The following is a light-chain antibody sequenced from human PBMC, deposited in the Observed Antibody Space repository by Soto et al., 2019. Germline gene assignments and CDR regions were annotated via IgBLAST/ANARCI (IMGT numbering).Light chain of an antibody. V-gene: IGLV1-47*02. J-gene: IGLJ3*02. CDR1: SSNIGNNY. CDR3: ATWDDSLSGPV. CDR2: SNN. Sequence: QSVLTQPPSASETPGQRVTISCSGSSSNIGNNYVHWYQQLSGTAPKVLIYSNNQRPSGVPDRFSGSKSGTSASLAISGLRSEDEADYYCATWDDSLSGPVFGGGTKLTVL.